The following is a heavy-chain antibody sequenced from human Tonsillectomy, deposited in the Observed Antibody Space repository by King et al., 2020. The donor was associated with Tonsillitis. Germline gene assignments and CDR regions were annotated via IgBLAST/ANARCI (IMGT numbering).Heavy chain of an antibody. V-gene: IGHV1-69*06. D-gene: IGHD2-15*01. CDR3: ARATHCSGCNCDAAHFDY. CDR2: IIPIDGTA. J-gene: IGHJ4*02. CDR1: GGTFSGSS. Sequence: QLVQSGAEAKKPGSSVKVSCKASGGTFSGSSFTWVRQATGQGLEWMGGIIPIDGTANYAQQFQGRLTITADRSTSTAYMELNSLRSEATALYFCARATHCSGCNCDAAHFDYWGQGTLVTVSS.